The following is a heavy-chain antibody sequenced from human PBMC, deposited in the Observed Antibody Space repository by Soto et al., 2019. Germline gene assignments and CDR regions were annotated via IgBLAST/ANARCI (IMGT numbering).Heavy chain of an antibody. CDR2: ISAYNGNT. Sequence: GASVKVSCKASGYTFTSYGISWVRQAPGQGLEWMGWISAYNGNTNYAQKLQGRVTMTTDTSTSTAYMELRSLRSDDTAVYYCAREVVRVARTRWFDPWGQGTLVTVSS. V-gene: IGHV1-18*01. CDR1: GYTFTSYG. CDR3: AREVVRVARTRWFDP. J-gene: IGHJ5*02. D-gene: IGHD6-19*01.